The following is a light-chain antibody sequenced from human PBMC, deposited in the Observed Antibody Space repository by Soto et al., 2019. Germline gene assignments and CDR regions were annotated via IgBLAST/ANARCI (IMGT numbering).Light chain of an antibody. CDR3: QQYNNWPRT. V-gene: IGKV3-15*01. Sequence: EIMMTQSPATLSVSPGERATLSCRASQSVSSNLAWYQQKPGQAPRLLMYGASTRATGIPARFSGSGSGTEFSLTISSLQSEDFAVYYCQQYNNWPRTFGQRTKVEVK. CDR2: GAS. J-gene: IGKJ1*01. CDR1: QSVSSN.